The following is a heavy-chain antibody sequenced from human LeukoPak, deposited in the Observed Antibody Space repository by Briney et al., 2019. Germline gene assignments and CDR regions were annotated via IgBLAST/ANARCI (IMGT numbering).Heavy chain of an antibody. D-gene: IGHD2-2*02. V-gene: IGHV4-39*01. CDR3: ASSPGGYCSSASCYTGGYFDY. Sequence: SETLSLTCTVSGGSISSSTYYWVWIHQPPGKGLEWIGSIYYNGNTYCNPSLKSRVTISVDTSKNQFSLRLSSVTATDRAVYYCASSPGGYCSSASCYTGGYFDYWGQGSLVTVSS. CDR2: IYYNGNT. CDR1: GGSISSSTYY. J-gene: IGHJ4*02.